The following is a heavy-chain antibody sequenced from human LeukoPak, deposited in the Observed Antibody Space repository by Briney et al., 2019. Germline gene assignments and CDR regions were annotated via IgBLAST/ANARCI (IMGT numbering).Heavy chain of an antibody. CDR1: GYTFTSYG. CDR3: ASLNPAGTHQRSYYYYGMDV. V-gene: IGHV1-18*01. Sequence: ASVKVSCKASGYTFTSYGISWVRQAPGQGLEWMGWISAYNGNTNYAQKLQGRVTMTTDTSTSTAYMELRSLRSDDTAVYYCASLNPAGTHQRSYYYYGMDVWGQGTTVTVSS. J-gene: IGHJ6*02. D-gene: IGHD6-13*01. CDR2: ISAYNGNT.